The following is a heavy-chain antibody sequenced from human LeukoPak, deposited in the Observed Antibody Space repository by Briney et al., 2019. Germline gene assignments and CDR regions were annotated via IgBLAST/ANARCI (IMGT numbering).Heavy chain of an antibody. V-gene: IGHV3-23*01. D-gene: IGHD6-19*01. Sequence: GGSLRLSCAASGFTFSSYAMSWVRQAPGKGLEWVSGISSTGGSTYYADSVKGRFTISRDNSKNTLYLQMNSLTAEDTAVYYCARGYSSLDPWGQGTLVTVAS. CDR1: GFTFSSYA. CDR2: ISSTGGST. CDR3: ARGYSSLDP. J-gene: IGHJ5*02.